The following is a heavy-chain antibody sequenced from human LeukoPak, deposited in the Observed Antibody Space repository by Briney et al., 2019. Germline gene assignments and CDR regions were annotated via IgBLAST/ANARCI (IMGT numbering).Heavy chain of an antibody. Sequence: GGPLRLSCAASGFTFSSYSMNWVRQAPGKGLEWVSSISSSSSYIYYADSVKGRFTISRDNAKNSLYLQMNSLRAEDTAVYYCARGLGELSLEGAFDIWGQGTMVTVSS. D-gene: IGHD3-16*02. CDR2: ISSSSSYI. CDR1: GFTFSSYS. J-gene: IGHJ3*02. CDR3: ARGLGELSLEGAFDI. V-gene: IGHV3-21*01.